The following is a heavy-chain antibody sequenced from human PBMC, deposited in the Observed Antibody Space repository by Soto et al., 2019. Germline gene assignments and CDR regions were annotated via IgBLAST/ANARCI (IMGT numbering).Heavy chain of an antibody. D-gene: IGHD3-10*01. Sequence: QINLKESGPTLVKPTQTLTLTCSFSGFSLTTAGVGVGWVRQSPGEALEWLALIYWDADERYSPSLKTRLTITKDPSKNQVGLIMTNMAPEDTATYYCAHSRNLITEDAQVGDFDYWGQGTLVTVSS. J-gene: IGHJ4*02. V-gene: IGHV2-5*02. CDR2: IYWDADE. CDR3: AHSRNLITEDAQVGDFDY. CDR1: GFSLTTAGVG.